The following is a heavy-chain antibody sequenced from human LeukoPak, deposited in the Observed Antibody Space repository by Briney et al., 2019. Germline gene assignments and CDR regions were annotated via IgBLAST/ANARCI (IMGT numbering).Heavy chain of an antibody. V-gene: IGHV2-5*02. J-gene: IGHJ5*02. CDR2: IYWDDDK. CDR3: AHRPPYSSSWNNWFDP. CDR1: GFSLSTSGVG. Sequence: SGPTLVKPTQTLTLTCTFSGFSLSTSGVGVGWIRQPPGKALEWLALIYWDDDKRYSPSLKSRLTITKDTSKNQVVLTMTNMDPVDTATYYCAHRPPYSSSWNNWFDPWGQGTLVTVSS. D-gene: IGHD6-13*01.